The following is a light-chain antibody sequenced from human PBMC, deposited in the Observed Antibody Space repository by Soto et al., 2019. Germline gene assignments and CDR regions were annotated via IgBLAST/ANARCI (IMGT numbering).Light chain of an antibody. CDR3: SSYTSSSTLYYV. V-gene: IGLV2-14*01. J-gene: IGLJ1*01. CDR2: DVS. CDR1: SSEVGGYNY. Sequence: QSALTQPASVSGSSGQSITISCTGTSSEVGGYNYVSWYQQHPGKAPKLMIYDVSNRPSGVSNRFSGSKSGNTASLTISGLQAEDEADYYCSSYTSSSTLYYVFGTGTKVTVL.